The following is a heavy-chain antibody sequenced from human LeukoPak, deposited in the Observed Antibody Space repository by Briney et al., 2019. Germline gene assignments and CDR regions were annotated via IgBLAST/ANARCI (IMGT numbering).Heavy chain of an antibody. V-gene: IGHV3-23*01. CDR2: ISGSGGST. CDR3: AKDLDCSSTSCYFRDYYYYGMDV. D-gene: IGHD2-2*01. CDR1: GFTFSSYA. Sequence: HPGGSLRLSCAASGFTFSSYAMSWVRQAPGKGLEWVSAISGSGGSTYYANSVKGRFTISRDNSKNTLYLQMNSLRAEDTAVYYCAKDLDCSSTSCYFRDYYYYGMDVWGQGTTVTVSS. J-gene: IGHJ6*02.